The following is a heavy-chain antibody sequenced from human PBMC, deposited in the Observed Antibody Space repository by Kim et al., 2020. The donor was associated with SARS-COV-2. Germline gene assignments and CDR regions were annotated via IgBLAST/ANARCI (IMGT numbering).Heavy chain of an antibody. CDR3: ARGQVAAGLKTARFDP. V-gene: IGHV3-30*01. Sequence: SVKGRFTISRDNSKTTLYLQMNSLRAEDTAVYYCARGQVAAGLKTARFDPWGQGTLVTVSS. J-gene: IGHJ5*02. D-gene: IGHD6-13*01.